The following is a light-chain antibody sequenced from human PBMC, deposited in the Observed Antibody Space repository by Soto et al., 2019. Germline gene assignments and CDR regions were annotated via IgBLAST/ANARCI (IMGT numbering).Light chain of an antibody. CDR3: QQYYSYPRT. CDR1: QGISSY. CDR2: ASS. Sequence: AIRMTQSPSSFSASTGDRVTITCRASQGISSYLAWYQQKPGKAPKLLTYASSTLQSGVPSRFSGSGSGTDFTLTISCLQSEDFATYYCQQYYSYPRTFGKGTKVEIK. V-gene: IGKV1-8*01. J-gene: IGKJ1*01.